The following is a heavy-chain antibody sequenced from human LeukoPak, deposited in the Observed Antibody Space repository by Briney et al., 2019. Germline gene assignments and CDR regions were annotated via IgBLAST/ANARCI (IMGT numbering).Heavy chain of an antibody. D-gene: IGHD3-22*01. V-gene: IGHV4-59*06. CDR3: ARTLGSSARGYYFDS. CDR1: GDSISKYH. Sequence: SETLSLTCTVSGDSISKYHWSWIRQHPGKGLEWIGYIYYSGSTYHNPSLKSRVTISSDTSKNQYSLKLSSVTAADTAVYYCARTLGSSARGYYFDSWGQGTLVTVSP. CDR2: IYYSGST. J-gene: IGHJ4*02.